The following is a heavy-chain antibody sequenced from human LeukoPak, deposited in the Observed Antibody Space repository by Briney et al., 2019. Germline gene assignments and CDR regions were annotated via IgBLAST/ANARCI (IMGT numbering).Heavy chain of an antibody. Sequence: SETLSLTCTVSGASISSYYWSWVRQPPGKGLEWIGYIFYGGSANYNPSLKSRVTISIDTSKNQLSLKLSSVTAADTAVYYCARVGRTYYEYYFDHWGQGTLVTVSS. CDR1: GASISSYY. J-gene: IGHJ4*02. V-gene: IGHV4-59*12. CDR3: ARVGRTYYEYYFDH. CDR2: IFYGGSA. D-gene: IGHD3-10*01.